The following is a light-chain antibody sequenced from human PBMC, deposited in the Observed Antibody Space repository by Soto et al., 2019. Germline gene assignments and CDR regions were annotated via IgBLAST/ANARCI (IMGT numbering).Light chain of an antibody. CDR2: WAS. CDR3: QQYFSAPWT. CDR1: RSVLYSSNNQNY. J-gene: IGKJ1*01. V-gene: IGKV4-1*01. Sequence: DIVMTQSPDSLAVSLGERATINCKSSRSVLYSSNNQNYLAWYQQKPGQPPKLLIYWASTRESGVPDRFSGSGSGTDFTLTISSLQAEDGAVYYCQQYFSAPWTFGQGTKVEVK.